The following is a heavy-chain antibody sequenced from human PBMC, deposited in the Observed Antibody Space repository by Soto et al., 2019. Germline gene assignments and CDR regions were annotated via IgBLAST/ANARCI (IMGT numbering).Heavy chain of an antibody. J-gene: IGHJ6*02. CDR2: INHSGST. CDR3: ARVERITIFGVVIKDYYYYYGMDV. V-gene: IGHV4-34*01. D-gene: IGHD3-3*01. Sequence: QVQLQQRGAGLLKPSETLSLTCAVYGGSFSGYYWSWIRQPPGKGLEWIGEINHSGSTNYNPSLKSRVTISVDTSKNQFSLKLSSVTAADTAVYYCARVERITIFGVVIKDYYYYYGMDVWGQGTTVTVSS. CDR1: GGSFSGYY.